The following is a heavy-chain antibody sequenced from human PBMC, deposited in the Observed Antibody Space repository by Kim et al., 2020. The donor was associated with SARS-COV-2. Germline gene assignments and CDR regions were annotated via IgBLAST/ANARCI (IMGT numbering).Heavy chain of an antibody. V-gene: IGHV3-23*01. CDR3: VKLNWAEGRGHDY. Sequence: GGSLRLSCVASGFTFSYSAMTWVRQAPGKGLEWVSTISGNSYDTHYADAVKGRFTISRDNSKNTLFLQMSSLRDDDTALYYCVKLNWAEGRGHDYWGQGTLVTVCS. CDR2: ISGNSYDT. J-gene: IGHJ4*02. D-gene: IGHD7-27*01. CDR1: GFTFSYSA.